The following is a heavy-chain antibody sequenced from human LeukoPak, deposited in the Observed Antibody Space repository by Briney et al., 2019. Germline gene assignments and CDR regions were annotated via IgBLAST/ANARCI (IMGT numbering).Heavy chain of an antibody. CDR2: ISSSGSTI. D-gene: IGHD5-12*01. CDR3: ARDPIVATLAPRDY. J-gene: IGHJ4*02. Sequence: GGSLRLSYAASGFTCSDYYMSWMRQAPGKGRERVSYISSSGSTIYYADSVKGRFTISRDNAKNSLYLQMNSLRAEDTAVYYCARDPIVATLAPRDYWGQGTLVTVSS. V-gene: IGHV3-11*01. CDR1: GFTCSDYY.